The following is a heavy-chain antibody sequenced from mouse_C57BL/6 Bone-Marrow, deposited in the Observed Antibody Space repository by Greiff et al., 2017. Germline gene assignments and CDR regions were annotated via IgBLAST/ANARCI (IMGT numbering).Heavy chain of an antibody. CDR2: ITSDGGST. CDR1: EYEFPSHD. J-gene: IGHJ1*03. D-gene: IGHD1-1*01. Sequence: EVQRVESGGGLVQPGESLKLSCESNEYEFPSHDMSWVRKTPEKRLELVAAITSDGGSTYYPDTMERRFIISRDNTKKTLALQMSSLRSEDTALYYCARQMYGSSYWYFDVWGTGTTVTVSS. CDR3: ARQMYGSSYWYFDV. V-gene: IGHV5-2*01.